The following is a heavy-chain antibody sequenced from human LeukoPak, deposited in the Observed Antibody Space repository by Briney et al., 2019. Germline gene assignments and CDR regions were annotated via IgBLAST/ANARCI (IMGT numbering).Heavy chain of an antibody. D-gene: IGHD3-9*01. CDR3: TTDWAYDILTGYYNDY. Sequence: GGSLRLSCAASGFTFSNAWMSWVRQAPGKGLEWVGRIKSKTDGGTTDYAAPAKGRFTISRDDSKNTLYLQMNSLKTEDTAVYYCTTDWAYDILTGYYNDYWGQGTLVTVSS. V-gene: IGHV3-15*01. CDR1: GFTFSNAW. J-gene: IGHJ4*02. CDR2: IKSKTDGGTT.